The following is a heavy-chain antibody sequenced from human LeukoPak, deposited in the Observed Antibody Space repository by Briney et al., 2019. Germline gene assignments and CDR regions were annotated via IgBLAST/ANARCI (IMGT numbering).Heavy chain of an antibody. D-gene: IGHD3-10*01. CDR2: ISSSGSTI. CDR3: ARVTMVRGVIPRGYYYYYYMDV. J-gene: IGHJ6*03. CDR1: GFTFSSYE. Sequence: GGSLRLSCAASGFTFSSYEMNWVRQAPGKGLEWVSYISSSGSTIYYADSVKGRFTISRDNAKNSLYLQMNSLRAEDTAVYYCARVTMVRGVIPRGYYYYYYMDVWGKGTTVTVSS. V-gene: IGHV3-48*03.